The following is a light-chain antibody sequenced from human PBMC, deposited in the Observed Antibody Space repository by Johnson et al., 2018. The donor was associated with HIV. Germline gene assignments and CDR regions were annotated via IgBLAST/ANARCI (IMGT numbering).Light chain of an antibody. Sequence: QSVLTQPPSVSAAPGQKVTISCSGSSSNIGNKYVSWYQQLPGTAPKLLIYENTKRPSGIPDRFSGSKSGTSATLAITGLHTGDEVDYYCGTWDTSLSAGGLFGSGTRVTVL. CDR2: ENT. V-gene: IGLV1-51*02. CDR3: GTWDTSLSAGGL. J-gene: IGLJ1*01. CDR1: SSNIGNKY.